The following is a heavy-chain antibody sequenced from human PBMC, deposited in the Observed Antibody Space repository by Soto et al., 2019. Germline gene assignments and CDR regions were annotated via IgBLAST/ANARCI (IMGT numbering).Heavy chain of an antibody. CDR3: ARGSYYSGWV. CDR2: TYYRSKWYS. Sequence: QTLSLTCVISGDSVSSTSAAWSWIRQSPSRGLEWLGRTYYRSKWYSDYAVSVKSRITINPDTSKNQFSLQLNSVTPEDTAVYYCARGSYYSGWVWGQGTLVTV. J-gene: IGHJ4*02. D-gene: IGHD6-19*01. CDR1: GDSVSSTSAA. V-gene: IGHV6-1*01.